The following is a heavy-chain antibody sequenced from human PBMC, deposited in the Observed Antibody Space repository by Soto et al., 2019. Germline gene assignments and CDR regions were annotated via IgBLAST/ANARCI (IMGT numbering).Heavy chain of an antibody. CDR2: IYYSGST. Sequence: SETLSLTCTVSGGSISSYCCSWIRQPPGKGLEWIGYIYYSGSTNYNPSLKSRVTISVDTSKNQFSLKLSSVTAADTAVYYCARTLGYCTNGVCYPRWFDPWGQGTLVTVSS. CDR3: ARTLGYCTNGVCYPRWFDP. CDR1: GGSISSYC. V-gene: IGHV4-59*01. D-gene: IGHD2-8*01. J-gene: IGHJ5*02.